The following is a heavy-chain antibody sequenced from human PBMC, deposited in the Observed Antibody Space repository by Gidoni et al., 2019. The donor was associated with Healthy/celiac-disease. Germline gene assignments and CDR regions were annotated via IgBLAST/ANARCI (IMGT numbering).Heavy chain of an antibody. Sequence: QVQLQQWGAELLKPSETLSRTCAVYGGSSSGYYWSWNRQPPGKGLEWIGEINYSGSTNYNPSLKRRVTISVDTSKSQFSLKLSSVTGADTSVYYCARGRRITFGGVSPPYGYYFDYWGQGTLVAVSS. D-gene: IGHD3-16*01. CDR1: GGSSSGYY. CDR2: INYSGST. V-gene: IGHV4-34*01. J-gene: IGHJ4*02. CDR3: ARGRRITFGGVSPPYGYYFDY.